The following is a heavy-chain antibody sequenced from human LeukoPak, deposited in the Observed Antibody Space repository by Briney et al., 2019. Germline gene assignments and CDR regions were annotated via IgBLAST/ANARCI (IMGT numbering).Heavy chain of an antibody. Sequence: GGSLRLSCEASGSTFTYYDMHWVRQVKGKGLEWVSGIGTTGDTYYEGAVKGRFAISRENAKNSVYLQMNSLRAGDTAVYYCAELGITMIGGVWGKGTTVTISS. CDR1: GSTFTYYD. CDR3: AELGITMIGGV. CDR2: IGTTGDT. V-gene: IGHV3-13*01. J-gene: IGHJ6*04. D-gene: IGHD3-10*02.